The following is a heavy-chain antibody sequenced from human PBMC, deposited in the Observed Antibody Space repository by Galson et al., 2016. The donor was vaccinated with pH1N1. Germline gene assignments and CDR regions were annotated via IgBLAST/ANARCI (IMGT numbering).Heavy chain of an antibody. Sequence: SLRLSCAASGFTFSRYSMNWVRQSPGEGLQWVSSITGDSIYIYYPDSVRGRFTISRDNAKNSLYLQMNSLRVEDTAIYYCARGRSSGWEHWYFDLWGRGTLVTVSS. CDR1: GFTFSRYS. CDR3: ARGRSSGWEHWYFDL. D-gene: IGHD6-19*01. CDR2: ITGDSIYI. V-gene: IGHV3-21*06. J-gene: IGHJ2*01.